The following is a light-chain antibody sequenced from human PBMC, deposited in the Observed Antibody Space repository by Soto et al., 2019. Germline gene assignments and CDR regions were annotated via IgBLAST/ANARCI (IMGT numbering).Light chain of an antibody. CDR2: RNN. V-gene: IGLV1-36*01. CDR3: AARDDSLDAQV. CDR1: DSNIGNNA. Sequence: QSVLTQPPSVSGAPRQRVTISCSGSDSNIGNNAVNWYQLVPGKAPKVVIYRNNVVLSGVSDRFSGSKSGTSASLAISRLQSEDEADYYCAARDDSLDAQVFGGGTK. J-gene: IGLJ3*02.